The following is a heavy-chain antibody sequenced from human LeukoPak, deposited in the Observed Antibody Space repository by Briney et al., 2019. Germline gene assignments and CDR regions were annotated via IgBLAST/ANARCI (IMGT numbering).Heavy chain of an antibody. J-gene: IGHJ6*03. CDR3: ARQYYYGSGSSYFYYYYYMDV. D-gene: IGHD3-10*01. CDR1: GGSISITSYY. CDR2: IYYSGST. Sequence: SETLSLTCTVSGGSISITSYYWGWIRQPPGKGLEWIGSIYYSGSTYYTPSLKSRVTISVDTSKNQFSLKLSSVTAADTAVYYCARQYYYGSGSSYFYYYYYMDVWGKGTTVTVSS. V-gene: IGHV4-39*01.